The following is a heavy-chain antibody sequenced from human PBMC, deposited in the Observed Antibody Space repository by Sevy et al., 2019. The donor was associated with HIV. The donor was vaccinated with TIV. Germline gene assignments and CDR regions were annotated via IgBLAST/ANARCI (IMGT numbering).Heavy chain of an antibody. J-gene: IGHJ6*02. CDR1: GFTFKDYA. CDR2: ISGSGGST. CDR3: AKSYFGSGTSYGMDL. V-gene: IGHV3-23*01. D-gene: IGHD3-10*01. Sequence: GGSLRLSCAASGFTFKDYAMSWVRQAPGKGLEWVSAISGSGGSTFYADSVKGRFTISRDNAKNSLFLQLNSLRADDTAIYYCAKSYFGSGTSYGMDLWGRGTTVTVSS.